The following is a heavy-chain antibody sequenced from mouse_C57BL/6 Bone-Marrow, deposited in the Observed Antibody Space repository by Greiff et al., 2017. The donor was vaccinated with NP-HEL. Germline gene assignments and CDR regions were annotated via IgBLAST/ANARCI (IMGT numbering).Heavy chain of an antibody. Sequence: EVQLVESGGDLVKPGGSLKLSCAASGFTFSSYGMSWVRQTPDKRLEWVATISSGGSYTYYPDSVKGRFTISRDNAKNTLYLQMSSLKSEDTAMYYCARRGRAWFAYWGKGTLVTVSA. J-gene: IGHJ3*01. CDR2: ISSGGSYT. V-gene: IGHV5-6*01. CDR1: GFTFSSYG. CDR3: ARRGRAWFAY.